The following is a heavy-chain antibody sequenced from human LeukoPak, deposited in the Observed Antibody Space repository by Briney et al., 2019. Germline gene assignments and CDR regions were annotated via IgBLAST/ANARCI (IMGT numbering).Heavy chain of an antibody. CDR3: TSVIVGATAPWFDP. CDR2: INTNTGKP. CDR1: GNILTRYT. J-gene: IGHJ5*02. V-gene: IGHV7-4-1*02. Sequence: SVKVSCKASGNILTRYTINWVRQAPGQGLEWMGWINTNTGKPVYAQGLTGRFVFSWDTSVSTAYLQISSLKTEDTGIYFCTSVIVGATAPWFDPWGQGTPVTVSS. D-gene: IGHD1-26*01.